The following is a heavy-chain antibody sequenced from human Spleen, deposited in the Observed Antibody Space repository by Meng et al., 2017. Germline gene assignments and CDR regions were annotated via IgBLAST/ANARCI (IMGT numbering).Heavy chain of an antibody. J-gene: IGHJ5*02. V-gene: IGHV3-30*03. Sequence: QVQLVESGGGVVQPGRSLRLSCAASGFTFSSYGMHWVRQAPGKGLEWVAVISYDGSKRYYADSVKGRFTISRDNSKNTLDLQMNTLRAEDTAVYYCARQMGIARTVNWFDPWGQGALVTVSS. CDR1: GFTFSSYG. CDR3: ARQMGIARTVNWFDP. D-gene: IGHD2-21*01. CDR2: ISYDGSKR.